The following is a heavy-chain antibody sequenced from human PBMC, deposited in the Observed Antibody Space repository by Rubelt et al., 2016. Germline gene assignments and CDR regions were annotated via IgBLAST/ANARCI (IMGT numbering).Heavy chain of an antibody. CDR2: IRGSGGST. CDR3: AKVPIRTVTSTFDY. Sequence: EVQLLESGGGLVQPGGSLRLSCAASGFTFSSYAMSWVRQAPGKGLEWVPAIRGSGGSTYYADSVKGRFTISRDNSKSTLYLQMNSLRAEDTAVYYCAKVPIRTVTSTFDYWGQGTLVTVSS. CDR1: GFTFSSYA. D-gene: IGHD4-17*01. V-gene: IGHV3-23*01. J-gene: IGHJ4*02.